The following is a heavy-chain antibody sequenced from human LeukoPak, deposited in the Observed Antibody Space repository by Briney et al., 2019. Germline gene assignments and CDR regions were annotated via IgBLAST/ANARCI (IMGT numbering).Heavy chain of an antibody. CDR1: GFTFSSYS. J-gene: IGHJ4*02. V-gene: IGHV3-21*01. D-gene: IGHD2-15*01. Sequence: GGSLRLSCAASGFTFSSYSMTWVRQAPGKGLEWVSSISSSSSYIYYADSVKGRFTISRDNAKNSLYLQMNSLRAEDTAVYYCARVVGGGWADPLANFDYWGQGTLVTVSS. CDR2: ISSSSSYI. CDR3: ARVVGGGWADPLANFDY.